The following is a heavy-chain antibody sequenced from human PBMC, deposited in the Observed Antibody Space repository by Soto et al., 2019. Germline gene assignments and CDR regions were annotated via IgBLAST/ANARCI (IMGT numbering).Heavy chain of an antibody. V-gene: IGHV1-18*01. D-gene: IGHD5-18*01. J-gene: IGHJ4*02. CDR2: ISAYNGNT. Sequence: GASVKVSCKSSGYPFTSYHITWVRQAPGQGLEWMGWISAYNGNTNYAQKLQGRVTMTTDTSTSTAYMELRSLRSDDTAVYYCARDVGYGLIDYWGQGTLVTVSS. CDR1: GYPFTSYH. CDR3: ARDVGYGLIDY.